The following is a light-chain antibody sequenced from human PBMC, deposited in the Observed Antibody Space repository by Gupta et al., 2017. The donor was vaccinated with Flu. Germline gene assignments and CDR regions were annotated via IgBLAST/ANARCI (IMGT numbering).Light chain of an antibody. CDR1: SSNIGDNY. CDR3: GTWDSSLSAAV. J-gene: IGLJ3*02. CDR2: ESH. V-gene: IGLV1-51*02. Sequence: QSVLTQPPSVSATPGQKVTISCSGSSSNIGDNYVSWYKQVPGTAPKRLIYESHKRPSGIPDRFSGSKSGTSATLGITGLQTGDEADYYCGTWDSSLSAAVFGGGTKLTVL.